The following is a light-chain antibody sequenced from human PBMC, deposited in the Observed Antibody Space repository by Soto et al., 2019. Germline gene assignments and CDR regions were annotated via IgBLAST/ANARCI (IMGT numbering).Light chain of an antibody. CDR3: AAWDDSLSGYYV. CDR2: SNN. Sequence: QSVLSQPPSASGTPGQRVTISCAGSCSNIGSNYVYWYQQLPGTAPKLLIYSNNQRPSGVPDRFSGSKSGTSASLAISGLRSEDGADYYCAAWDDSLSGYYVFGTGTKVTVL. J-gene: IGLJ1*01. CDR1: CSNIGSNY. V-gene: IGLV1-47*02.